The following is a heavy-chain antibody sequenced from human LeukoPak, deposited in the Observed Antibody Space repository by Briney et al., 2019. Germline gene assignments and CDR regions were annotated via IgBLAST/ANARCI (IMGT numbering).Heavy chain of an antibody. Sequence: PSETLSLTCTVSGASISSGNYYWSWIRQPAGKGLEWIGRIYTGRSTNYKPSLKSRVTISVDTSKNQFSLKLSSVTAADTAVYYCARARRYYDVLTGYNSDYYMDVWGKGTTVTISS. CDR3: ARARRYYDVLTGYNSDYYMDV. CDR2: IYTGRST. CDR1: GASISSGNYY. V-gene: IGHV4-61*02. D-gene: IGHD3-9*01. J-gene: IGHJ6*03.